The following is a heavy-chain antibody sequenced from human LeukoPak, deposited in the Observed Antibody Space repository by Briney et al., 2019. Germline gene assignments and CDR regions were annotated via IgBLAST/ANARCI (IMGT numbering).Heavy chain of an antibody. CDR3: ARDNKWELPVEGVVDY. J-gene: IGHJ4*02. Sequence: GGSLRFCCAASGFTFSSYSMNWVRQAPGKGLELGSYISSSSSTIYYADSVKGRFTISRDNAKNSLYLQMNSLRAEDTAVYYCARDNKWELPVEGVVDYWGQGTLVTVSS. V-gene: IGHV3-48*01. CDR1: GFTFSSYS. D-gene: IGHD1-26*01. CDR2: ISSSSSTI.